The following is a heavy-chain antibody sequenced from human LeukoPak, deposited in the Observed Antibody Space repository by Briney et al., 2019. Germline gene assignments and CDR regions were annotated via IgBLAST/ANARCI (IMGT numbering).Heavy chain of an antibody. Sequence: ASVKVSCKASGYTFTGHYMHWVRQAPGQGLEWMGWISAYNGNTNYAQKLQGRVTMTTDTSTSTAYMELRSLRSDDTAVYYCARDGGGYSYGPTHYYYYMDVWGKGTTVTISS. J-gene: IGHJ6*03. CDR2: ISAYNGNT. D-gene: IGHD5-18*01. CDR1: GYTFTGHY. V-gene: IGHV1-18*04. CDR3: ARDGGGYSYGPTHYYYYMDV.